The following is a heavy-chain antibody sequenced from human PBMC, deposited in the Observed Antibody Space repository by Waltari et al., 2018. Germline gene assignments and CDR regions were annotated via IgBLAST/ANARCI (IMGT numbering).Heavy chain of an antibody. CDR2: ISGSGGRT. Sequence: EVQLVESGGGLVQPGGSLRLSCAASGCTFSSYAMIWVGQPQGKGLEWVSAISGSGGRTDYADSVKGRFTISRDNSKNALYLPMNSLRTEDTAVDYCAKLGGYYYDSSGYADAFDIWGQGTMVTVSS. CDR1: GCTFSSYA. V-gene: IGHV3-23*04. D-gene: IGHD3-22*01. J-gene: IGHJ3*02. CDR3: AKLGGYYYDSSGYADAFDI.